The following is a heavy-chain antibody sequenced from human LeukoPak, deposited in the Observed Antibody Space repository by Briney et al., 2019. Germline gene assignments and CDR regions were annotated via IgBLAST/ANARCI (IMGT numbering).Heavy chain of an antibody. CDR3: ARAPYSSGWYFSGGPFWNWFDP. D-gene: IGHD6-19*01. V-gene: IGHV3-7*01. Sequence: GGSLRLSCAASGFTFSSYWMSWVRQAPGKGLEWVANIKQEGSEKYYVDSAKGRFTISRDNAKNSLYLQMNRLRAEDTACYYCARAPYSSGWYFSGGPFWNWFDPWGQGTLVTVSS. CDR1: GFTFSSYW. CDR2: IKQEGSEK. J-gene: IGHJ5*02.